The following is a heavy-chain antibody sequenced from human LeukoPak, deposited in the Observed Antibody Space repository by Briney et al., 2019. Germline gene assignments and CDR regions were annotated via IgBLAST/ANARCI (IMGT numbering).Heavy chain of an antibody. D-gene: IGHD4-17*01. J-gene: IGHJ4*02. CDR2: INHSGST. Sequence: PSETLSLTCAVYGGSFSSYYWSWIRQPPGKGLEWIGEINHSGSTNYNPSLKSRVTISVDTSKNQFSLKLSSVTAADTAVYYCARSTEDSSYFDYWGQGTLVTVSS. CDR3: ARSTEDSSYFDY. V-gene: IGHV4-34*01. CDR1: GGSFSSYY.